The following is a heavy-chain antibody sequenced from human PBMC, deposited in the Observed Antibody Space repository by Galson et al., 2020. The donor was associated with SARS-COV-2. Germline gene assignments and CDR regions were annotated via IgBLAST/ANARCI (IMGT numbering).Heavy chain of an antibody. Sequence: GGSLRLSCAASGFTFSGAVMHWVRQASGKGLEWVGRIRSRTNNYATGYAASVKGRFIISRDDSKKMAYLQMNNLKTEDTAVYYCTTINYWGQGTLVTVSS. CDR1: GFTFSGAV. V-gene: IGHV3-73*01. CDR3: TTINY. CDR2: IRSRTNNYAT. J-gene: IGHJ4*02.